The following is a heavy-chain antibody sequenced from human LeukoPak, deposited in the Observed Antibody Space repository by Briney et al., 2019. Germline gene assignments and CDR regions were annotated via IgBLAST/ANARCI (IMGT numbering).Heavy chain of an antibody. CDR3: ARENPSGYYNRPIDY. D-gene: IGHD3-22*01. CDR1: GASISSYY. Sequence: PSVTLSLTCTVSGASISSYYWSWIRQPPGKGLEWIGDIYYSGSIKYNPSLKSRVTMSVDTSKNQFSLKLSSVTAADTAIYYCARENPSGYYNRPIDYWGQGTLVTVSS. V-gene: IGHV4-59*01. J-gene: IGHJ4*02. CDR2: IYYSGSI.